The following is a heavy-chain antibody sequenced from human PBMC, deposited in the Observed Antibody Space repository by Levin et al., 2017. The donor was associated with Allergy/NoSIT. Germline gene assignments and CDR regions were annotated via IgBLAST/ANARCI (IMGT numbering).Heavy chain of an antibody. D-gene: IGHD5-24*01. CDR2: IYSGGST. V-gene: IGHV3-53*01. CDR3: ARGGYNDAFDI. Sequence: SCAVSGVTVSSTFMSWVRQAPGKGLEWVSIIYSGGSTYYADSVKGRFTISRDNSKNTLFLQMNSLRVEDTAVYYCARGGYNDAFDIWGQGTMVTVSS. J-gene: IGHJ3*02. CDR1: GVTVSSTF.